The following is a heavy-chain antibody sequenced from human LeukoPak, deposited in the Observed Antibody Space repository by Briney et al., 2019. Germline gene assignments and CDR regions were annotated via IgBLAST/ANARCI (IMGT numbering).Heavy chain of an antibody. V-gene: IGHV4-59*01. Sequence: SETLSLTCTLSGGSISSYYWSWIRQPPGKGLEWIGYIYYSGRTNYNPSLKSRVTISVDTSKNQFSLKLSSVTAADTAVYYCARVPPYYYDSSGYNPEPRYWYFDLWGRGTLVTVSS. CDR2: IYYSGRT. J-gene: IGHJ2*01. CDR3: ARVPPYYYDSSGYNPEPRYWYFDL. D-gene: IGHD3-22*01. CDR1: GGSISSYY.